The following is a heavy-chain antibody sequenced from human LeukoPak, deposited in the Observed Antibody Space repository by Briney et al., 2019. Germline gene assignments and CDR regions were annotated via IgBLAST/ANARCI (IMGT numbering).Heavy chain of an antibody. D-gene: IGHD1-26*01. CDR3: ARGEYYYYYYMDV. CDR1: GFTFSSYW. Sequence: PGGSLRLXCAASGFTFSSYWMSWVRQAPGKGLEWVANIKQDGSEKYYVDSVKGRFTISRDNSKNTLYLQMNSLRAEDTAVYYCARGEYYYYYYMDVWGKGTTVTVSS. J-gene: IGHJ6*03. V-gene: IGHV3-7*01. CDR2: IKQDGSEK.